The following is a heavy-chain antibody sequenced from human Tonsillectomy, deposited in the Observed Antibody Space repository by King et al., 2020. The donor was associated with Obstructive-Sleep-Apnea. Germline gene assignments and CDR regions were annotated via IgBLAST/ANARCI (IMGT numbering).Heavy chain of an antibody. V-gene: IGHV4-39*07. D-gene: IGHD5-18*01. Sequence: QLQLQESGPGLVKPSETLALTCTVSGGSISSISYYWGWIRQPPGKGLEWMGWIFYRGNTYYNSSLQSRVTISVDTPKNQFSLKLSSLTAADTAVYYCARMGPGYNYGWFDPWGQGTLVSVSS. J-gene: IGHJ5*02. CDR3: ARMGPGYNYGWFDP. CDR1: GGSISSISYY. CDR2: IFYRGNT.